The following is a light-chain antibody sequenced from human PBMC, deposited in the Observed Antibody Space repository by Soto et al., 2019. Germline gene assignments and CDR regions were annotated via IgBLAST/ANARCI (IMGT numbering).Light chain of an antibody. CDR1: SSKIGNNY. Sequence: QSVLTQPPSVSAAPGQTVTISCSGNSSKIGNNYVSWYQQFPGKAPKLLIYDNNKRPSGIPDRFSGSRSGTSATLGITGLQTGDEADYYCGTWDSSLNVVFGGGTKLTVL. V-gene: IGLV1-51*01. CDR3: GTWDSSLNVV. J-gene: IGLJ3*02. CDR2: DNN.